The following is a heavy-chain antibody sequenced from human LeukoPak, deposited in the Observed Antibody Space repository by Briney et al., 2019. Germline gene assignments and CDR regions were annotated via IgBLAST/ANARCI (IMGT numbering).Heavy chain of an antibody. Sequence: GGSLRLSCAASGFTFTTYSINWVRQAPGKGLEWVSSISSSTYMDYADSVKGRFTISRDNAKNSLYLQMNSLRAEDTAVYYCARDYYGDYYFDYWGQGTLVIVSS. CDR3: ARDYYGDYYFDY. J-gene: IGHJ4*02. CDR2: ISSSTYM. V-gene: IGHV3-21*01. CDR1: GFTFTTYS. D-gene: IGHD4-17*01.